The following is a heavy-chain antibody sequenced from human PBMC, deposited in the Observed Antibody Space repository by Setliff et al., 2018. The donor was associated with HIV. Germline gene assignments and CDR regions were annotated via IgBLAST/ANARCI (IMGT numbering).Heavy chain of an antibody. Sequence: ASVKVSCKASGYTFTSFGITWVRQAPGQGLEWMGWINAGNGNTKYSQKFQGRVTMTRNTSISTAYMELSSLRSEDTALYYCAKDISTGGSSSYYYFGEDVWGQGTPVTVSS. CDR1: GYTFTSFG. V-gene: IGHV1-8*01. CDR2: INAGNGNT. J-gene: IGHJ6*02. D-gene: IGHD2-8*02. CDR3: AKDISTGGSSSYYYFGEDV.